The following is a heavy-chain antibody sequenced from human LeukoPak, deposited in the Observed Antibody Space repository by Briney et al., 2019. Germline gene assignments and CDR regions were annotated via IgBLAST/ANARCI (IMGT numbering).Heavy chain of an antibody. V-gene: IGHV4-39*01. Sequence: KPSEALSLTCTVSGGSINSPNSYWGWIRQPPGKGLEWTGSIFHDGTTYYSPSLKSRVTVSVDTSLNQFSLSLMSMTAADTAVYYCARRVVAGTTVDFWGQGNLVTVSS. CDR3: ARRVVAGTTVDF. CDR2: IFHDGTT. D-gene: IGHD1-1*01. J-gene: IGHJ4*02. CDR1: GGSINSPNSY.